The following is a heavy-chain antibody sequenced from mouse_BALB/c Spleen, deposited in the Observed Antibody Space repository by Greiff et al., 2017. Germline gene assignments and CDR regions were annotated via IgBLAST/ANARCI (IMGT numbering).Heavy chain of an antibody. CDR3: ARDNYYAMDY. CDR2: ISSGGST. CDR1: GFTFSSYA. D-gene: IGHD1-3*01. V-gene: IGHV5-6-5*01. Sequence: EVQVVESGGGLVKPGGSLKLSCAASGFTFSSYAMSWVRQTPEKRLEWVASISSGGSTYYPDSVKGRFTISRDNARNVLYLQMSSLRSEDTAMYYCARDNYYAMDYWGQGTSVTVSS. J-gene: IGHJ4*01.